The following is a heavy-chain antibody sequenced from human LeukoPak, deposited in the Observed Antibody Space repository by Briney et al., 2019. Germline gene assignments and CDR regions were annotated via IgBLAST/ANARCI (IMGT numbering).Heavy chain of an antibody. CDR2: IYPGDSDT. CDR3: ARLLMEHSSSSLFDY. Sequence: GESLKISCKGSGYSFTSYWIGWVRQMPGKGLEWMGIIYPGDSDTRYSPSFQGQVTISADKSISTAYLQWSSLKASDTAMYYCARLLMEHSSSSLFDYWGQGTLVTVSS. D-gene: IGHD6-6*01. J-gene: IGHJ4*02. V-gene: IGHV5-51*01. CDR1: GYSFTSYW.